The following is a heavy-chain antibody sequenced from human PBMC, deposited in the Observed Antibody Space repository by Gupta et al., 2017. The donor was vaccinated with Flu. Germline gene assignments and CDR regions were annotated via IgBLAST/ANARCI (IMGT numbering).Heavy chain of an antibody. Sequence: GSVSTSGYYCGWIRQSPGKGLEWIASLHYSGNTYSNPSLNSRVTISVDMSKKQFSLKLTSVTAADTAVYYCARGPEENYGGNMWDSWGQGSLVTVSS. J-gene: IGHJ4*02. V-gene: IGHV4-39*01. CDR3: ARGPEENYGGNMWDS. D-gene: IGHD4-17*01. CDR2: LHYSGNT. CDR1: GSVSTSGYY.